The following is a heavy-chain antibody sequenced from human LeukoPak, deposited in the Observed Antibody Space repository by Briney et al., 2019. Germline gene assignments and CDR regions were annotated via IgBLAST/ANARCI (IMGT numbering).Heavy chain of an antibody. CDR3: AKDRRYSSSWFSY. CDR1: GFTFSSYA. D-gene: IGHD6-13*01. Sequence: GGSLRLSCAASGFTFSSYAMSWVRQAPGKGPEWVSAISGSGGSTYYADSVKGRFTISRDNSKNTLYLQMNSLRAEDTAVYYCAKDRRYSSSWFSYWGQGTLVTVSS. V-gene: IGHV3-23*01. CDR2: ISGSGGST. J-gene: IGHJ4*02.